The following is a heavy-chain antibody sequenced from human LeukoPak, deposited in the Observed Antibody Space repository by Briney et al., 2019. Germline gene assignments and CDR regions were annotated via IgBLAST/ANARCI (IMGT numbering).Heavy chain of an antibody. Sequence: GGSLRLSCAASGFTVSSNYMSWVRQAPGKGLEWASVIYSGGSTYYADSVKGRFTISRDNSKNTLYLQMNSLRAEDTAVYYCARVSYGSGPYSGYWGQGTLVTVSS. V-gene: IGHV3-66*01. CDR1: GFTVSSNY. J-gene: IGHJ4*02. CDR2: IYSGGST. CDR3: ARVSYGSGPYSGY. D-gene: IGHD3-10*01.